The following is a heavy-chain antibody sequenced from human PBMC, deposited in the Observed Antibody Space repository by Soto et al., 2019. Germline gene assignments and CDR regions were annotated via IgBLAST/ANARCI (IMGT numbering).Heavy chain of an antibody. CDR3: ARGQEGVVATH. Sequence: QVQLQQWGAGLLKPSETLSLNCAVTGGSLSGYYWSWIRQPPGKGLEWIGEVKDGGPTNYSPSLTRRVPISSDTSNNQFSVRLNSVPAADTGVYYCARGQEGVVATHWDQGSLVTVSS. V-gene: IGHV4-34*01. D-gene: IGHD5-12*01. CDR1: GGSLSGYY. J-gene: IGHJ4*02. CDR2: VKDGGPT.